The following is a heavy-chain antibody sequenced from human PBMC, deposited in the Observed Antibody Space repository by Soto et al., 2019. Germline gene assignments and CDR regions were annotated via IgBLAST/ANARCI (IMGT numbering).Heavy chain of an antibody. V-gene: IGHV1-58*01. CDR2: IVVGSGNT. CDR3: ASDLGFPIGVVPAALYGMDF. J-gene: IGHJ6*02. Sequence: QMQLGQSGPEVKKPGTSVKVSCKASGFTFTSSAVPRVRQARGQRVEWIGWIVVGSGNTNYAQKFQERVTITMDMSTSTAYMELSSMRSEDTAVYYCASDLGFPIGVVPAALYGMDFWGQGTTVTVSS. CDR1: GFTFTSSA. D-gene: IGHD2-2*01.